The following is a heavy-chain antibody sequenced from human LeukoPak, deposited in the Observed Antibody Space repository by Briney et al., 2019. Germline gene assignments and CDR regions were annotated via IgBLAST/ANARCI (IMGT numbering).Heavy chain of an antibody. CDR3: AKVGPNSSGWYFNAFDI. CDR2: ISSSGSTI. D-gene: IGHD6-19*01. CDR1: GFTFSSYE. V-gene: IGHV3-48*03. Sequence: GRSLRLSCAASGFTFSSYEMNWVRQAPGKGLEWVSYISSSGSTIYYADSVKGRFTISRDNAKNSLYLQMNSLRAEDTAVYYCAKVGPNSSGWYFNAFDIWGQGTMVTVSS. J-gene: IGHJ3*02.